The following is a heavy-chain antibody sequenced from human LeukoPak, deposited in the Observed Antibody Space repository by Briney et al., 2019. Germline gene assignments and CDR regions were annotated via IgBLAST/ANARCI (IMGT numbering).Heavy chain of an antibody. CDR2: IGGSGGGT. V-gene: IGHV3-23*01. CDR3: AKPSRAGSTHRYFYGMDV. D-gene: IGHD1-1*01. Sequence: GGSLRLSCAASGFTFSNYAMTWVRQAPGKGLEWVSAIGGSGGGTYYADSVKGRFAISRDNSMNTLYLQMNSLRAEDTAVYYCAKPSRAGSTHRYFYGMDVWGQGTTVTVSS. CDR1: GFTFSNYA. J-gene: IGHJ6*02.